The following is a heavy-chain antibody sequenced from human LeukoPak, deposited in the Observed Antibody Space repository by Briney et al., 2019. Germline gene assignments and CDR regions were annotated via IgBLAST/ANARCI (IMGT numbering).Heavy chain of an antibody. CDR2: MNPNSGNT. V-gene: IGHV1-8*01. CDR3: ARAPPVRGVITYYFDY. D-gene: IGHD3-10*01. J-gene: IGHJ4*02. CDR1: VYTFTSYD. Sequence: ASVNVSCKASVYTFTSYDINWVRQATGQGREWVGCMNPNSGNTGYAQKFQGRVTMTRNTSISTAYMELSSLRSEDTAVYYCARAPPVRGVITYYFDYWGQGTLVTVSS.